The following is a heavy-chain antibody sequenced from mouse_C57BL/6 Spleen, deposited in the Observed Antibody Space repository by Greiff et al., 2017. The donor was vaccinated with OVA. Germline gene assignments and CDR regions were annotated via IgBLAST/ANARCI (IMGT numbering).Heavy chain of an antibody. CDR2: ISNGGGST. D-gene: IGHD2-2*01. J-gene: IGHJ1*03. CDR3: ARRGGYHWYFDV. V-gene: IGHV5-12*01. CDR1: GFTFSDYY. Sequence: EVQVVESGGGLVQPGGSLTLSCAASGFTFSDYYMYWVRQTPEKRLVWVAYISNGGGSTYYPDTVKGRFTISRDNAKNTLYLQMSRLKSEDTAMYYCARRGGYHWYFDVWGTGTTVTVSS.